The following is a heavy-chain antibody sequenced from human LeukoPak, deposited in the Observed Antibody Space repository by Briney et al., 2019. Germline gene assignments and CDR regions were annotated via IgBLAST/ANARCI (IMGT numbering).Heavy chain of an antibody. J-gene: IGHJ4*02. Sequence: ASVKVSCKASGYTFTSYGISWVRQAPGQGLEWMGWISAYNGNTNYAQKLQGRVTMTTDTSTSTAYMELRSLRSDDTAVYYCARHGAGYSSGLPLDYWGQGTLVTVSS. CDR3: ARHGAGYSSGLPLDY. D-gene: IGHD6-19*01. V-gene: IGHV1-18*01. CDR1: GYTFTSYG. CDR2: ISAYNGNT.